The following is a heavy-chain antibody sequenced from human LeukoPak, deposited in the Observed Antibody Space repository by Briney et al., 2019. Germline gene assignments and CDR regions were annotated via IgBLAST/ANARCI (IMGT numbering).Heavy chain of an antibody. Sequence: PGESLTLSCAASGFTFSSYNMNWVRQAPGKGLEWVSSINSSSSYIYYPDSVRGRFTISRDNAKNSLYLQINSLRAEDTAVYYCARGPTGQKCSSTSCLMALDIWGQGTMVTVSS. CDR1: GFTFSSYN. D-gene: IGHD2-2*01. V-gene: IGHV3-21*04. J-gene: IGHJ3*02. CDR2: INSSSSYI. CDR3: ARGPTGQKCSSTSCLMALDI.